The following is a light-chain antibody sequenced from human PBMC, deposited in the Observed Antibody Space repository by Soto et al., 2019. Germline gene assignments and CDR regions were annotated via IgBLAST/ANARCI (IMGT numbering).Light chain of an antibody. CDR3: QQSYGTPIT. CDR1: QSISRY. Sequence: DIQITQSPSSLSASVGDRVTIACRASQSISRYLNWYQQKPGKAPNLLIYVASSLQSEVPSRFSGSGSGTDFTLTNTSLQPEDFATYYCQQSYGTPITFGQGTRLEIK. J-gene: IGKJ5*01. CDR2: VAS. V-gene: IGKV1-39*01.